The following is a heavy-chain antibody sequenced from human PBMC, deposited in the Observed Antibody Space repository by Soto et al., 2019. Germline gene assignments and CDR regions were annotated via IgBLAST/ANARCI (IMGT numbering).Heavy chain of an antibody. V-gene: IGHV3-49*03. CDR3: TRDLRRGPSSHFDY. Sequence: GGSLRLSCTASGFTFGDYAMSWFRQAPGKGLEWVGFIRSKAYGGTTEYAASVKGRFTISRDDSKSIAYLQMNSLKTEDTAVYYCTRDLRRGPSSHFDYWGQGTLVTVSS. CDR2: IRSKAYGGTT. D-gene: IGHD4-17*01. CDR1: GFTFGDYA. J-gene: IGHJ4*02.